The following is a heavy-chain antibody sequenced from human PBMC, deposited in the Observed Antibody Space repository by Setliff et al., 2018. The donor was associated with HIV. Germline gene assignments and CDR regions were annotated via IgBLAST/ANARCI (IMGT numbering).Heavy chain of an antibody. Sequence: NPSETLSLTCTFSGVTSGDYYWTWIRQHPVKGLEWIGYIYSSGTKYYNPSLKSRLAISLDTSKNQFSLNLKSVTAADAAVYYCARGFCSGGFCHPNFYHYMDVWG. V-gene: IGHV4-31*03. D-gene: IGHD2-15*01. CDR1: GVTSGDYY. CDR3: ARGFCSGGFCHPNFYHYMDV. J-gene: IGHJ6*03. CDR2: IYSSGTK.